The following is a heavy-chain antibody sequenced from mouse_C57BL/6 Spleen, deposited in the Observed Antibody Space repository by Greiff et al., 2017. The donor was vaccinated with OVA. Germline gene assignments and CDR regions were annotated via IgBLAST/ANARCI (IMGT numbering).Heavy chain of an antibody. V-gene: IGHV1-50*01. CDR2: IDPSDSYT. CDR3: ARSSGLFAY. CDR1: GYTFTSYW. D-gene: IGHD6-1*01. J-gene: IGHJ3*01. Sequence: QVQLKQPGAELVKPGASVKLSCKASGYTFTSYWMQWVKQRPGQGLEWIGEIDPSDSYTNYNQKFKGKATLTVDTSSSTAYMQLSSLTSEDSAVYYCARSSGLFAYWGQGTLVTVSA.